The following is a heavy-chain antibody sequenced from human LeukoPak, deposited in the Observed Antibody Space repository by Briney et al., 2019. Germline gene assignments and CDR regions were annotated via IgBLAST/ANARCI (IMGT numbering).Heavy chain of an antibody. D-gene: IGHD4-17*01. V-gene: IGHV4-4*07. CDR2: INTSGST. J-gene: IGHJ3*01. CDR3: ARVGYDYGDYLGAFDF. Sequence: SETLSLTCTVSGVSINIYYWSWIRQSAGKGLEWIGRINTSGSTNYNPSLKSRVTMSVDTSKNQFSLKLSSVTAADTAVYYCARVGYDYGDYLGAFDFWGRGTMVSLSS. CDR1: GVSINIYY.